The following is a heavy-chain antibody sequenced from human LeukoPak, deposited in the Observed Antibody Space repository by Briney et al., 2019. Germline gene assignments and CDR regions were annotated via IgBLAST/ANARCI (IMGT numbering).Heavy chain of an antibody. CDR2: IKEDGSLK. V-gene: IGHV3-7*01. CDR3: VRDWAPASMQAAPFDY. J-gene: IGHJ4*02. CDR1: GFTFTTYG. Sequence: PGGSLRLSCSASGFTFTTYGMNWVRQAPGKGPEWVANIKEDGSLKNYVDSVEGRFTVSRDNAKNTLYLQMNSLRLEDTAVYYCVRDWAPASMQAAPFDYWGQGTLVTVSS. D-gene: IGHD2/OR15-2a*01.